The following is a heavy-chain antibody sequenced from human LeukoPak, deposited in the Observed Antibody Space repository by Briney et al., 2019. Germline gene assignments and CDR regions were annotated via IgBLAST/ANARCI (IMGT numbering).Heavy chain of an antibody. J-gene: IGHJ3*02. CDR1: GGSISSYY. V-gene: IGHV4-59*08. CDR2: IYYSGST. D-gene: IGHD2-2*01. CDR3: ARSRQDTDAFDI. Sequence: SETLSLTCTVSGGSISSYYWSWIRQPPGKGLEWIGYIYYSGSTNYNPSLKSRVTISVDTSKNQFSLKLSSVTAADTAVYYCARSRQDTDAFDIWGQGTMVTVSS.